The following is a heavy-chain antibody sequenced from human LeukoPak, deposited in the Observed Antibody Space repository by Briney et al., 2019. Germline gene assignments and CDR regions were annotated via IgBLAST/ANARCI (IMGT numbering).Heavy chain of an antibody. J-gene: IGHJ4*02. D-gene: IGHD6-13*01. CDR1: GYSFTSYW. CDR3: ARTPGIAAAGADY. CDR2: IYPGDSDT. Sequence: GESLKISCKGSGYSFTSYWIGWVRQMPGKGLEWMGIIYPGDSDTKYSPSFQGQVTISADKSISTAYLQWSSLKASDTAMYCCARTPGIAAAGADYWGQGTLVTVSS. V-gene: IGHV5-51*01.